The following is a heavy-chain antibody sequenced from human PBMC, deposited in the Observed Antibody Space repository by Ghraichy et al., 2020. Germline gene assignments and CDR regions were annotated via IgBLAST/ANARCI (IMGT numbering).Heavy chain of an antibody. V-gene: IGHV3-23*01. CDR2: ISGSGGST. J-gene: IGHJ4*02. CDR1: GFTFSSYA. CDR3: AKDLRPEYYYDSSGYYSARQSHDY. D-gene: IGHD3-22*01. Sequence: GGSLRLSCAASGFTFSSYAMSWVRQAPGKGLEWVSAISGSGGSTYYADSVKGRFTISRDNSKNTLYLQMNSLRAEDTAVYYCAKDLRPEYYYDSSGYYSARQSHDYWGQGTLVTVSS.